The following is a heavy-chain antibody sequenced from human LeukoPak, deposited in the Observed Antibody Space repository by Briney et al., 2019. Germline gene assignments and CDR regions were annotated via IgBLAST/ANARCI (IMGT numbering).Heavy chain of an antibody. V-gene: IGHV4-38-2*02. CDR2: IDHSGST. CDR3: ARRYGSGSYYNAPWFDP. D-gene: IGHD3-10*01. CDR1: GYFSTSYY. Sequence: SETLSLTCTVSGYFSTSYYWGWIRQPPGKGLEWTGSIDHSGSTYYNPSLKSRITISVDTSRNQFSLKLSSVTAADTAVYYCARRYGSGSYYNAPWFDPWGQGTLVTVSS. J-gene: IGHJ5*02.